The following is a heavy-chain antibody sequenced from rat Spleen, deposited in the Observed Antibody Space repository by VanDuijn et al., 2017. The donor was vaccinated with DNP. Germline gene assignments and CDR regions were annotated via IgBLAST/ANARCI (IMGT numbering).Heavy chain of an antibody. Sequence: EVQLQESGPGLVKPSQSLSLTCSVTGYSITSNYWAWIRKFPGNKMEWMGYISYSGTTGYNPSLKSRISITRDTSKRQFFLQVNSVTTEDTATYYCARAYYYYGSYVMDAWGQGASVTVSS. D-gene: IGHD1-2*01. CDR3: ARAYYYYGSYVMDA. CDR1: GYSITSNY. J-gene: IGHJ4*01. CDR2: ISYSGTT. V-gene: IGHV3-1*01.